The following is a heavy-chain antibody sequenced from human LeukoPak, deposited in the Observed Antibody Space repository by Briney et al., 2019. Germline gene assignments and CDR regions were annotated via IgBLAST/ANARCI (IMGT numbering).Heavy chain of an antibody. V-gene: IGHV4-59*01. CDR2: IYYSGST. J-gene: IGHJ4*02. CDR1: GGSISSYY. CDR3: ARGPMVLWFGELQYYFDY. D-gene: IGHD3-10*01. Sequence: SETLSLTCTVSGGSISSYYWSWIRQPPGKGLEWVGYIYYSGSTNYNPSLKSRVTISVDTSKNQFSLKLSSVTAADTAVYYCARGPMVLWFGELQYYFDYWGQGTLVTVSS.